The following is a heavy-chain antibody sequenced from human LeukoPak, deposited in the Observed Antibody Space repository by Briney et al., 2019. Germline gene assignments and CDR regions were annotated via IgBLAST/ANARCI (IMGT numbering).Heavy chain of an antibody. CDR3: ARDPSNTSGWRAWGDY. Sequence: ASVKVSCKTSGYTFNNYGINWVRQAPGQGLEWMGWISTYNGDTKYAQKFQGRVTMTTDTSTSTAYIELRSLRSDDTAVYYCARDPSNTSGWRAWGDYWGQGILVTVSS. D-gene: IGHD6-25*01. V-gene: IGHV1-18*01. J-gene: IGHJ4*02. CDR1: GYTFNNYG. CDR2: ISTYNGDT.